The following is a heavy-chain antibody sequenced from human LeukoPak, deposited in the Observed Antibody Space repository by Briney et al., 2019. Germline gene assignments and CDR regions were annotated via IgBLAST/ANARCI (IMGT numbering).Heavy chain of an antibody. CDR1: GGSLSGYY. CDR2: INHSGST. Sequence: SETLSLTCAAYGGSLSGYYWSWIRQPPGKGLEWIGEINHSGSTNYNPSLKSRVTTSVDTSKNQFSLKVSSVTAADTAVYYCARVHERNWFDPWGQGTLVTVSS. CDR3: ARVHERNWFDP. V-gene: IGHV4-34*01. J-gene: IGHJ5*02.